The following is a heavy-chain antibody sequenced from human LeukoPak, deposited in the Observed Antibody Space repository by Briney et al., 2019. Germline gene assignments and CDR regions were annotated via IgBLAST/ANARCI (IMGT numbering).Heavy chain of an antibody. V-gene: IGHV3-23*01. J-gene: IGHJ4*02. Sequence: GGSLRLSCAASGFTFSSYAMSWVRQAPGKGPEWVSIISGSGGSTYYADSVKGRFTISRDNSKNTLYLQMNSLRADDTAVYYCAKDLRHYFDYWGQGTLVTVSS. CDR1: GFTFSSYA. CDR3: AKDLRHYFDY. CDR2: ISGSGGST.